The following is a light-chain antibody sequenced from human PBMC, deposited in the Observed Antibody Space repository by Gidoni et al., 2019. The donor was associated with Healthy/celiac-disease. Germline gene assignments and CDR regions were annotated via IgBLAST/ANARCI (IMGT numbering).Light chain of an antibody. CDR3: QQYYSAPRT. CDR1: QSVSYSSNNKNY. J-gene: IGKJ1*01. V-gene: IGKV4-1*01. Sequence: DFVIPQSPASLPLSLGERATIHCKSSQSVSYSSNNKNYLAWYQQKSGQPPKLLIYWASTRETGVPDRFSGSGSGTDFTLTISSLQAEDVAVYYCQQYYSAPRTFGQGTKVEIK. CDR2: WAS.